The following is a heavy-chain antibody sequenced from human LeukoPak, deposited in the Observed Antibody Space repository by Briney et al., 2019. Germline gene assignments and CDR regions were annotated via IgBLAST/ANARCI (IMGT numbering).Heavy chain of an antibody. CDR2: ISGDGIST. CDR3: AMTLGYCSVGNCYGGVYAFDI. Sequence: SGGSLRLSCAASGFTFRNYAMSWVRQAPGKGLEWVSTISGDGISTYYADSVKGRFTISRDNSKNTLYLQMDSLRAEDTAVYYCAMTLGYCSVGNCYGGVYAFDIWGRGTMVTVSS. D-gene: IGHD2-15*01. CDR1: GFTFRNYA. V-gene: IGHV3-23*01. J-gene: IGHJ3*02.